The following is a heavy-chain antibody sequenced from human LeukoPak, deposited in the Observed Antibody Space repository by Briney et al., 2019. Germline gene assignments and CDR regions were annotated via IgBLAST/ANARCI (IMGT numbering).Heavy chain of an antibody. Sequence: ASVKVSCKASGYTFTGYYMHWVRQAPGQGLEWMGWINPNSGGTNYAQKFQGRVTMTRDTSISTAYMELSRLRSDDTAVYYCARDREVIWGLGGLDYWGQGTLVTVSS. D-gene: IGHD3-10*01. CDR3: ARDREVIWGLGGLDY. CDR2: INPNSGGT. J-gene: IGHJ4*02. V-gene: IGHV1-2*02. CDR1: GYTFTGYY.